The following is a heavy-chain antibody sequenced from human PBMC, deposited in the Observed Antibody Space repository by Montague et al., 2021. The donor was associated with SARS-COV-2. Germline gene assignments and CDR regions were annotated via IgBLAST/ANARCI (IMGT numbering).Heavy chain of an antibody. V-gene: IGHV4-4*07. CDR3: ARTFWGSWFGESWFGP. J-gene: IGHJ5*02. Sequence: SETLSLTCTVSGDSISTYYWSWIRQPAGKGLEWIGRIYTNETTNYNPSLKSRVTMSVDTSKNQFSLKLTSVTAADTAVYYCARTFWGSWFGESWFGPWGQGTLVTVSS. CDR1: GDSISTYY. D-gene: IGHD3-10*01. CDR2: IYTNETT.